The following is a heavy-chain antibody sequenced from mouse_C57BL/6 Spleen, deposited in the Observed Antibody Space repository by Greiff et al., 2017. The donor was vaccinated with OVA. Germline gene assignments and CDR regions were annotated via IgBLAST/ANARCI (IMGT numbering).Heavy chain of an antibody. D-gene: IGHD2-10*01. CDR3: ATAYPLDY. CDR2: IYPGSGST. V-gene: IGHV1-55*01. J-gene: IGHJ2*01. Sequence: VQLQQHGAALLKPWASVKMSCKASGYTFTSYWITWVKQRPGQGLEWIGDIYPGSGSTNYNEKFKSKATLTVDTSSSTAYMQLSSLTSEDSAVYYCATAYPLDYWGQGTTLTVSS. CDR1: GYTFTSYW.